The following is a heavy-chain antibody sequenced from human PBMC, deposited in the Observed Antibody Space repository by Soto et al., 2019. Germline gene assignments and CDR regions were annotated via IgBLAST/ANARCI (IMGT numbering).Heavy chain of an antibody. CDR1: GFTFSSYS. J-gene: IGHJ6*02. D-gene: IGHD6-6*01. CDR2: ISSSSSYI. V-gene: IGHV3-21*01. CDR3: ARDIKASLVAGYYYYYGMDV. Sequence: PGGSLRLSCAASGFTFSSYSMNWVRQAPGKGLEWVSSISSSSSYIYYADSVKGRFTIYRDNAKNSLYLQMNSLSAEDTAVYYCARDIKASLVAGYYYYYGMDVWGQGTTVTVSS.